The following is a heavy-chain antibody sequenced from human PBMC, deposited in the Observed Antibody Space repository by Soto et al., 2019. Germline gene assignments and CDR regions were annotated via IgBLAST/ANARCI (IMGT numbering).Heavy chain of an antibody. V-gene: IGHV3-30*18. CDR2: ISYDGSNK. D-gene: IGHD3-10*01. Sequence: PGGSLRLSCAASGFTFSSYGMHWVRQAPGKGLEWVAVISYDGSNKYYADYVKGRFTISRDNSKNTLYLQMNSLRAEDTAVYYCAKDYLDGLLWFGELPPSYYYGMDVWGQGTTVTVSS. CDR1: GFTFSSYG. J-gene: IGHJ6*02. CDR3: AKDYLDGLLWFGELPPSYYYGMDV.